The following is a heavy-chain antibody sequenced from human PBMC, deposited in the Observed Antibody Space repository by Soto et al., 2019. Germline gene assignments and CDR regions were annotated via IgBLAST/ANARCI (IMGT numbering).Heavy chain of an antibody. Sequence: EVQLLESGGGLVQPGGSLRLSCAASGFTFSSYAMSWVRRAPGKGLEWVSAISSSGGSTYYADSVKGRFTISRDNSKNTLDLQMNSLRAEDTAVYYCAKGRGWGSYYYYGMDVWGQGTTVTVSS. CDR2: ISSSGGST. V-gene: IGHV3-23*01. CDR3: AKGRGWGSYYYYGMDV. CDR1: GFTFSSYA. D-gene: IGHD1-26*01. J-gene: IGHJ6*02.